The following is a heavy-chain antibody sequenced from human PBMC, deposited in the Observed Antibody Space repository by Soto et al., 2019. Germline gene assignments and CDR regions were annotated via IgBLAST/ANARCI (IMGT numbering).Heavy chain of an antibody. V-gene: IGHV4-59*01. J-gene: IGHJ4*02. CDR2: IHYSGST. Sequence: SXTLSLTCTVSGGSISSYYWSWIRQPPGKGLEWIGYIHYSGSTNYNPSLKSRVTISVDTSKPQFSLKLSSVTAADTAVYYCARALSLGKYYFDYWGRGTLVTVSS. CDR3: ARALSLGKYYFDY. CDR1: GGSISSYY. D-gene: IGHD3-16*01.